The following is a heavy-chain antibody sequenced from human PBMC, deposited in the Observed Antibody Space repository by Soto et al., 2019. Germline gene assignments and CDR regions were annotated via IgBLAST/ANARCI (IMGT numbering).Heavy chain of an antibody. CDR2: IIPLFGTA. CDR1: GVTFSSET. CDR3: ATELGENPASPFDA. D-gene: IGHD3-10*01. J-gene: IGHJ4*02. Sequence: SVKVSCKASGVTFSSETLGWVRQAPGQGLEWVGGIIPLFGTASYAQKFQGRVTITADESTSTVYMELSSLRSDDTAVYFCATELGENPASPFDAWGQGTQVTVSS. V-gene: IGHV1-69*13.